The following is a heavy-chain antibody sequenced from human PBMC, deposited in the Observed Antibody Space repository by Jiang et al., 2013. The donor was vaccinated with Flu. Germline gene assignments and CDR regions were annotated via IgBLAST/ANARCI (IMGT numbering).Heavy chain of an antibody. D-gene: IGHD6-13*01. J-gene: IGHJ4*02. CDR3: ARGPTKEQRVRGDHLDY. V-gene: IGHV2-70*04. CDR1: GFSVSTSGMR. Sequence: KPTQTLTLTCTFSGFSVSTSGMRVNWIRQPPGKALEWLARIDWDDDKFFSTSLKTRLTISKDTSKNQVVLTMTNMDPVDTATYYCARGPTKEQRVRGDHLDYWGQGILVTVSS. CDR2: IDWDDDK.